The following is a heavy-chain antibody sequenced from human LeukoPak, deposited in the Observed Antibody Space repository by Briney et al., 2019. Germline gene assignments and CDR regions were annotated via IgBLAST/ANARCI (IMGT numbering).Heavy chain of an antibody. D-gene: IGHD2-21*02. CDR2: IYSGGNT. Sequence: GGPLRLSCAASGFSVSNTYMSWVRQAPGKGLEWVSIIYSGGNTYYADSVKGRFTISRDNSMNTLYLQMNRLRPEDTAVYYCARGTVTAPDYWGQGTLVTVSS. J-gene: IGHJ4*02. CDR1: GFSVSNTY. V-gene: IGHV3-53*01. CDR3: ARGTVTAPDY.